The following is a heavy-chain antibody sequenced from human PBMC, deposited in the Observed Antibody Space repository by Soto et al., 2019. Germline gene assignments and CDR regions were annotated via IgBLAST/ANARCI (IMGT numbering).Heavy chain of an antibody. V-gene: IGHV1-69*02. D-gene: IGHD3-16*01. CDR2: IIPILDVA. CDR3: GRGGGTSDDTFDI. J-gene: IGHJ3*02. CDR1: GGTFTTYS. Sequence: QVQLVQSGAEVKKPGSSVKVSCKASGGTFTTYSFSWVRQAPGQGLEWLGRIIPILDVANYAQKFQGRVTITADKSTSTAYMELRSLRFEDTAVYYCGRGGGTSDDTFDIWGQGTMVAVSS.